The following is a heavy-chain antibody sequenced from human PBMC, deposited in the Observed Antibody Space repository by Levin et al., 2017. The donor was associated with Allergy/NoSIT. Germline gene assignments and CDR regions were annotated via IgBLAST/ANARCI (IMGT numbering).Heavy chain of an antibody. D-gene: IGHD5-24*01. Sequence: GGSLRLSCAASGFTFDDYTMHWVRQAPGKGLEWVSLISWDGGSTYYADSVKGRFTISRDNSKNSLYLQMNSLRTEDTALYYCAKASEMATIWGYFDYWGQGTLVTVSS. V-gene: IGHV3-43*01. CDR2: ISWDGGST. CDR3: AKASEMATIWGYFDY. J-gene: IGHJ4*02. CDR1: GFTFDDYT.